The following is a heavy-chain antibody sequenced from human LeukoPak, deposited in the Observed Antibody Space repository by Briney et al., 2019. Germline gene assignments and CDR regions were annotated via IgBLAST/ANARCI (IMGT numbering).Heavy chain of an antibody. V-gene: IGHV4-59*01. CDR2: IYYSGST. Sequence: SETLSLTCTVSGGSISSYYWSWIRQPPGKGLEWIGYIYYSGSTNYNPSLKSRVTISVDTSKNQSSLKLSSVTAADTAVYYCARDHGDYLYYFDYWGQGTLVTVSS. J-gene: IGHJ4*02. CDR1: GGSISSYY. CDR3: ARDHGDYLYYFDY. D-gene: IGHD4-17*01.